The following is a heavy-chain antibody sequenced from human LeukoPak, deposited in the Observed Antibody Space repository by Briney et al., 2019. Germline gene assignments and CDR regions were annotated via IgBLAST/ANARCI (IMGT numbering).Heavy chain of an antibody. D-gene: IGHD3-3*01. Sequence: PSETLSLTCTVSDGSISSYYWSWLRQPPGKGLEWIGYIYYSGNSNYNPSLKSRVTISVDTSKNHFSLKLSSVTAADTAVYYCASGQYYDLWSGYYVDWGQGTLVTVSA. J-gene: IGHJ4*02. V-gene: IGHV4-59*12. CDR3: ASGQYYDLWSGYYVD. CDR2: IYYSGNS. CDR1: DGSISSYY.